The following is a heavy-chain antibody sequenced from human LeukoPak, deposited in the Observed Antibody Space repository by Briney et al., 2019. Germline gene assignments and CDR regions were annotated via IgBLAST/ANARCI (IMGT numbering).Heavy chain of an antibody. CDR3: AKDRGSGLYYYIMDV. D-gene: IGHD6-19*01. CDR1: GFTFTSDA. V-gene: IGHV3-9*01. Sequence: GGSLRLSCVASGFTFTSDAMNWVRQAPGKGLEWVSGISWNSGRIDYADSVKGRFTISRDNAKNSLYLQMNSLRAEDTAFYYCAKDRGSGLYYYIMDVWGQGTTVTVSS. CDR2: ISWNSGRI. J-gene: IGHJ6*02.